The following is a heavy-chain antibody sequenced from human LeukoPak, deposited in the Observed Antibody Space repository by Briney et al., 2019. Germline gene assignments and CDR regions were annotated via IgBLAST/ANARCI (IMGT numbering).Heavy chain of an antibody. J-gene: IGHJ4*02. CDR3: ARFCSGGSCYSGLDY. Sequence: SETLSLTCTVSGGSISSYYWSWIRQPPGKGLEWIGYIYYSGSTNYNPSLKSRVTISVDTSKNQFSLKLSSVTAADTAVYYCARFCSGGSCYSGLDYWGQGTQVTVSS. CDR2: IYYSGST. CDR1: GGSISSYY. V-gene: IGHV4-59*01. D-gene: IGHD2-15*01.